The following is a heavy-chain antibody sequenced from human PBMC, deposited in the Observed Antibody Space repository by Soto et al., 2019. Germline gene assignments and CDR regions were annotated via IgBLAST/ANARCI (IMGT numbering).Heavy chain of an antibody. D-gene: IGHD3-10*01. CDR2: IYHSGST. CDR3: ARGVRGRKIFDY. CDR1: GDTISTGGYT. J-gene: IGHJ4*02. Sequence: SETLSLTCDVSGDTISTGGYTWSWIRQPPGKGLEWIGYIYHSGSTYYNPSLKSRVTISVDTSKNQFSLKLTSVTAADTAVYSCARGVRGRKIFDYWGQGALVTVSS. V-gene: IGHV4-30-2*01.